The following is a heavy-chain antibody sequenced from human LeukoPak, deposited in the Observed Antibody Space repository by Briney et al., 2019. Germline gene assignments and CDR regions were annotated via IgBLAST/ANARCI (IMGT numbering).Heavy chain of an antibody. CDR1: GGSISSSSYY. Sequence: SETLSLTCTVSGGSISSSSYYWGWIRQPPGKGLEWIGNIYYSGSTYYNPSLKSRVTISVDTSKNQFSLKLSSVTAADTAVYYCATSNYDYAFDIWGQGTMVTVSS. V-gene: IGHV4-39*07. J-gene: IGHJ3*02. CDR3: ATSNYDYAFDI. CDR2: IYYSGST. D-gene: IGHD3-3*01.